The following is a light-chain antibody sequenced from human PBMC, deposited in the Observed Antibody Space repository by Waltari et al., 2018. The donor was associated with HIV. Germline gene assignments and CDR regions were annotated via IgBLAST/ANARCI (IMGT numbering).Light chain of an antibody. J-gene: IGKJ1*01. CDR3: QQYYSTPRT. CDR2: WAS. V-gene: IGKV4-1*01. Sequence: IVITQSPVSLAMVLGARATINSKSSQSVVYSSNNKNYLAWYQQKPGQPPKLLIYWASTRGSGVPDRFSGSGSGTDFTRTISSLQAEDVALYYCQQYYSTPRTFGQGTKVEVK. CDR1: QSVVYSSNNKNY.